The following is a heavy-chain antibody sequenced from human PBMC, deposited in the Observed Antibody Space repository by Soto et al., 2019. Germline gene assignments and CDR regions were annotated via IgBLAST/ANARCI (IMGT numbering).Heavy chain of an antibody. CDR1: GSSISSYY. D-gene: IGHD6-13*01. V-gene: IGHV4-59*01. CDR3: ARDGYSSGMDV. CDR2: IYYSGRT. J-gene: IGHJ6*02. Sequence: PSETLSLTCTVSGSSISSYYWSWIRQPPGKGLELIGYIYYSGRTNNNPSLKSRVTISVDTSKNQFSLKLSSVTAADTAVYYCARDGYSSGMDVWGQGTTVTVSS.